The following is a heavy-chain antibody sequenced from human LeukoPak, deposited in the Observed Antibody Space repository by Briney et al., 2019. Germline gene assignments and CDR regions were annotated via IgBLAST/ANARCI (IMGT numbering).Heavy chain of an antibody. D-gene: IGHD3-16*01. J-gene: IGHJ3*02. Sequence: GGSLRLSCAASGFTFSIYWMHWVRHVPGKGLVWVSHINSDVSGTSYADSVKGRFTISKNNAKTTLYLQMNRLSAEDTAVYYCARAGVGGAFDIWGQGTMVTVSS. CDR3: ARAGVGGAFDI. V-gene: IGHV3-74*01. CDR2: INSDVSGT. CDR1: GFTFSIYW.